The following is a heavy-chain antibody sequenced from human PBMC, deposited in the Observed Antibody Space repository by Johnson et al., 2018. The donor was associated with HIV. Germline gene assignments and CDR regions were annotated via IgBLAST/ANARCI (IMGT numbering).Heavy chain of an antibody. CDR2: IPSHGSNQ. V-gene: IGHV3-30-3*01. D-gene: IGHD4-23*01. CDR1: GFTFSSYA. Sequence: QVQLVESGGGLVQRGGSLRLSCAASGFTFSSYAMHWVRQAPGKGLEWVAVIPSHGSNQYYADSVKGRFPISRYNSKKTVYLQMNSLRAEDTAVYYCARDIRDYGGNPAFSFDIWGQGTMVTVSS. CDR3: ARDIRDYGGNPAFSFDI. J-gene: IGHJ3*02.